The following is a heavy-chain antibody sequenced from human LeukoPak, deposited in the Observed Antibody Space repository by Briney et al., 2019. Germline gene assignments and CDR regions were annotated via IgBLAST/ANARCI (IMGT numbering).Heavy chain of an antibody. V-gene: IGHV3-7*01. Sequence: GRCLRLSCAVSGFTLSSYWISWVRQAPGKGREWVANIKQEGREKKQVDSVKGRFTISRDNAKHSLYLQMNSLRAEDTAVYYCAREDGYCSSTSCSPLYYYYGMDVWGQSPTVTVS. CDR2: IKQEGREK. J-gene: IGHJ6*02. CDR3: AREDGYCSSTSCSPLYYYYGMDV. D-gene: IGHD2-2*01. CDR1: GFTLSSYW.